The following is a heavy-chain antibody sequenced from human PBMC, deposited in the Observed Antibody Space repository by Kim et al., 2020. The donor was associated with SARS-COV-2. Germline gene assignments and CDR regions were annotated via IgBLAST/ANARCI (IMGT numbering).Heavy chain of an antibody. CDR3: ARDHVGVRITMVRDDY. Sequence: GGSLRLSCAASGFTFSSYEMNWVRQAPGKGLEWVSYISSSGSTIYYADSVKGRFTISRDNAKNSLYLQMNSLRAEDTAVYYCARDHVGVRITMVRDDYWGQGTLVTDAS. CDR2: ISSSGSTI. V-gene: IGHV3-48*03. CDR1: GFTFSSYE. D-gene: IGHD3-10*01. J-gene: IGHJ4*02.